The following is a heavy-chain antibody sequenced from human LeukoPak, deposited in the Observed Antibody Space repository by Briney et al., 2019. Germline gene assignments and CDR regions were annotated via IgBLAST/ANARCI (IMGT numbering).Heavy chain of an antibody. Sequence: SETLSLTCTVSGYSISSGYYWGWIRQPPGKGLEWIGSIYHSGSTYYNPSLKSRVTISVDTSKNQFSLKLSSVTAADTAVYYCAKGRSPGGSGSYVFDYWGQGTLVTVSS. CDR3: AKGRSPGGSGSYVFDY. D-gene: IGHD3-10*01. CDR2: IYHSGST. J-gene: IGHJ4*02. CDR1: GYSISSGYY. V-gene: IGHV4-38-2*02.